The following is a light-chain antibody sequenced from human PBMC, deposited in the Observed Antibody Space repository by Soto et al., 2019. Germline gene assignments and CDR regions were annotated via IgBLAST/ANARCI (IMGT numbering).Light chain of an antibody. CDR2: DAS. V-gene: IGKV3-15*01. CDR1: QSVSGD. CDR3: QQYNNWPPIT. J-gene: IGKJ5*01. Sequence: EIVLTQSPATLSVSPGERATLSCRASQSVSGDLAWYHHKPGQAPRLLIYDASTRATDIPARFSGSGSGTEFTLTISSLQSEDFAIYYCQQYNNWPPITFGQGTRLEIK.